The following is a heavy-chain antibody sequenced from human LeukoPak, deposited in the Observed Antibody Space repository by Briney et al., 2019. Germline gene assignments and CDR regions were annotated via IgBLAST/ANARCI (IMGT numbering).Heavy chain of an antibody. D-gene: IGHD5-18*01. CDR3: VVGYSYGPWYYGMDV. J-gene: IGHJ6*04. Sequence: SVKVSCKASGGTFSSYAISWVRQTPGQGLEWMGGIIPIFGTANYAQKFQGRVTITADKSTSTAYMELSSLRSEDTAVYYCVVGYSYGPWYYGMDVWGKGTTVTVSS. CDR1: GGTFSSYA. V-gene: IGHV1-69*06. CDR2: IIPIFGTA.